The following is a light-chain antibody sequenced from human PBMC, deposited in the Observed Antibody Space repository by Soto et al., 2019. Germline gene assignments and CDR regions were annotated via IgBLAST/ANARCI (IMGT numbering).Light chain of an antibody. CDR2: EVS. CDR3: SSFAGSNNLEV. V-gene: IGLV2-14*01. J-gene: IGLJ2*01. CDR1: SSDVGGYDY. Sequence: QSALTQPASVSGSPGQSITISCTGTSSDVGGYDYVSWYQLHPGKAPKLMVFEVSNRPSGVSYRFSGSKSGNTASLTVSGLQAEDEADYYCSSFAGSNNLEVFGGGTKLTVL.